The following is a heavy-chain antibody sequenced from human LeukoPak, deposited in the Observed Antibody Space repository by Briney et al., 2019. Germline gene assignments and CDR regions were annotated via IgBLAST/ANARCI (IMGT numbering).Heavy chain of an antibody. CDR1: GGSISSYY. D-gene: IGHD3-16*02. Sequence: SETLSLTCTVSGGSISSYYWSWIRQPAGKGLEWIGRIYTSGSTNYNPSLKSRVTMSVDTSKNQFSLKLSSVTAADTAVYYCAREGPVKVRYYYGMDVWGQGTTVNVSS. CDR2: IYTSGST. V-gene: IGHV4-4*07. CDR3: AREGPVKVRYYYGMDV. J-gene: IGHJ6*02.